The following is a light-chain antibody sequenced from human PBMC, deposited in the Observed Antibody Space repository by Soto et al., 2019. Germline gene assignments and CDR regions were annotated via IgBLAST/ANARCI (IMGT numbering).Light chain of an antibody. Sequence: EIVLTQSPGTLSLSPGERATLSCRASQSVSSSYLAWYQQKPGQAPRLLIYGASSRATGIPDRFSGSGSGTDFSLTISRLEPEDFAGYYCQQYGSSARTFGQGTKVDIK. J-gene: IGKJ1*01. CDR3: QQYGSSART. CDR2: GAS. V-gene: IGKV3-20*01. CDR1: QSVSSSY.